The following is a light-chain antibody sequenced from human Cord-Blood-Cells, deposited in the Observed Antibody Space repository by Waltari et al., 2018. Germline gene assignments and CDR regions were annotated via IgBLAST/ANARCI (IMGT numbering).Light chain of an antibody. CDR3: QAWDSSTYV. CDR1: KLGDKY. J-gene: IGLJ1*01. V-gene: IGLV3-1*01. Sequence: GQTASITCSGDKLGDKYACWYQQKPGQSPVLVIYQDSKRPSGIPERFSGSNSGNTATLTISGTQAMDEADYYCQAWDSSTYVFGTGTKVTVL. CDR2: QDS.